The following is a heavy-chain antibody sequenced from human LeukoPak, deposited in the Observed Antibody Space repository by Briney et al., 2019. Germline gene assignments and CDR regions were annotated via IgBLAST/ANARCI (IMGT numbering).Heavy chain of an antibody. CDR2: MYYSGST. J-gene: IGHJ4*02. V-gene: IGHV4-39*01. D-gene: IGHD3-22*01. CDR3: ARQYYDNTGYYYFDY. CDR1: GGSITGSSYY. Sequence: SETLSLTCTVSGGSITGSSYYWGWIRQPPGKELEWIGSMYYSGSTCYNPSLKSRLTISVDTSKNQFSLKLTSVTAADTAVYYCARQYYDNTGYYYFDYWGQGTLVTVSS.